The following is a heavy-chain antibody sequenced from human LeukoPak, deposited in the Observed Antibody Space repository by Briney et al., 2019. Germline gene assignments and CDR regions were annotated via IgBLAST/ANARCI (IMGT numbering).Heavy chain of an antibody. D-gene: IGHD3-3*01. Sequence: PGRSLRLSCAASGFTFSSYGMHWVRQAPGKGLEWVAVISYDGSNKYYADSVKGRFTISRDNSKNTLYLQMNSLRAEDTAVYYCAREEGEEEDWFPHHYFDYWGQGTLVTVSS. J-gene: IGHJ4*02. CDR3: AREEGEEEDWFPHHYFDY. V-gene: IGHV3-30*19. CDR2: ISYDGSNK. CDR1: GFTFSSYG.